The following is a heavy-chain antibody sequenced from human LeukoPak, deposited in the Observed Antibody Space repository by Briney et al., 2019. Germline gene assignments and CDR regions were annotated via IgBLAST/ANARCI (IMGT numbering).Heavy chain of an antibody. CDR3: ARSLRYYYGSGRNWFDP. D-gene: IGHD3-10*01. J-gene: IGHJ5*02. CDR1: GGSFSGYY. Sequence: SETLSLTCAVYGGSFSGYYWSWIRQPPGKGLEWIGEINHSGSTKYNPSLKSRVTISVDTSKNQFSLKLSSVTAADTAVYYCARSLRYYYGSGRNWFDPWGQGTLVTVSS. V-gene: IGHV4-34*01. CDR2: INHSGST.